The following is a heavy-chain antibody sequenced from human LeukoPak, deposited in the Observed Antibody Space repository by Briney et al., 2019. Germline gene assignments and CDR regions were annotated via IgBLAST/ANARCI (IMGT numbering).Heavy chain of an antibody. Sequence: GGSLRLSCAASGFTFSSYAISWVRQAPGKGLEWVSAISGSGGSTYYADSVKGRFTISRDNSKNTLYLQMNSLRAEDTAVYYCAKDPNYATNSESPIDYWGQGTLVTVSS. J-gene: IGHJ4*02. CDR3: AKDPNYATNSESPIDY. CDR2: ISGSGGST. V-gene: IGHV3-23*01. CDR1: GFTFSSYA. D-gene: IGHD1-7*01.